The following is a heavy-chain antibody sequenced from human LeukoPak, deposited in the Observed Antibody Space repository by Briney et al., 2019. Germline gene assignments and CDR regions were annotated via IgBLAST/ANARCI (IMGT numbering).Heavy chain of an antibody. D-gene: IGHD3-10*01. CDR2: IYYSGSA. J-gene: IGHJ3*02. CDR3: ARVGYYARAFDI. Sequence: DPSETLSLTCTASGGSIRSYYWSWIRQPPGKGLEWIGYIYYSGSANYTPSLKSRVTISVDTSKNQFSLKLSSVTAADTAVYYCARVGYYARAFDIWGQGTMVTVSS. CDR1: GGSIRSYY. V-gene: IGHV4-59*13.